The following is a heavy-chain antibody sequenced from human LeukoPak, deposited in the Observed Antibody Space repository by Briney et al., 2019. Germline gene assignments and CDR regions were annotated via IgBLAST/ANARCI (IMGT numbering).Heavy chain of an antibody. Sequence: SETLSLTCLVSSGSVSSYYWTWIRQPPGKGLEWIGYIYHTGSNNYSPSLRSRVTMYVATSENQLSLKLSSVTAADTAMYYCARARYTNSWYAVDIWGQGTMVTVSS. CDR1: SGSVSSYY. D-gene: IGHD6-13*01. CDR2: IYHTGSN. V-gene: IGHV4-59*08. J-gene: IGHJ3*02. CDR3: ARARYTNSWYAVDI.